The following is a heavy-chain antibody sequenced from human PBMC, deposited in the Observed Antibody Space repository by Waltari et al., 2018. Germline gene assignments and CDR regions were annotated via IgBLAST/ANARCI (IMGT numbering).Heavy chain of an antibody. V-gene: IGHV4-61*02. CDR1: GGSISSGSYY. D-gene: IGHD2-2*01. J-gene: IGHJ6*02. CDR3: ARASSSYYYYGMDV. CDR2: IYTSGST. Sequence: QVQLQESGPGLVKPSQTLSLTCTVSGGSISSGSYYWSWLRQPAGKGLEWIGRIYTSGSTNYNPSLKSRVTISVDTSKNQFSLKLSSVTAADTAVYYCARASSSYYYYGMDVWGQGTTVTVSS.